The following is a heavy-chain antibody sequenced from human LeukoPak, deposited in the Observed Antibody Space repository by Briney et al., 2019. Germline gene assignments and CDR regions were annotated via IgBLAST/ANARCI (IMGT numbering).Heavy chain of an antibody. CDR3: ARRYCSSTSCYRGFDY. V-gene: IGHV3-7*01. CDR2: IKQDGSEK. D-gene: IGHD2-2*02. J-gene: IGHJ4*02. CDR1: GFTFSSYW. Sequence: PGGSLRLSCAASGFTFSSYWMSWVRQAPGKGLEWVANIKQDGSEKYYVDSVKGRFTISRDNAKNSLYLQMNSLRAEDTAVYYCARRYCSSTSCYRGFDYWGQGTLVTVSP.